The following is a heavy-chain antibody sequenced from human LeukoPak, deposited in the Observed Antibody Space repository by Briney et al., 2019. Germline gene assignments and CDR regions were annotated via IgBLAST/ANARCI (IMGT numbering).Heavy chain of an antibody. Sequence: GGSLRLSCEASGFIFSSYVMGWVRQAPGKGLEWVSSSVGGGDTFTADSVKGRFTITRENSKNTLYLQMMGLRVEDTAIYYCAKLNLGEMAYFDSWGQGILVTVSS. J-gene: IGHJ4*02. CDR1: GFIFSSYV. CDR2: SVGGGDT. CDR3: AKLNLGEMAYFDS. D-gene: IGHD2-21*01. V-gene: IGHV3-23*01.